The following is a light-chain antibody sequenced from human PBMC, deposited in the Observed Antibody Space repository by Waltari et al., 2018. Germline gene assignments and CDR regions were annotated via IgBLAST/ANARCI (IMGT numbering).Light chain of an antibody. CDR2: GAS. CDR3: QHYNNWPPWT. V-gene: IGKV3-15*01. Sequence: EIEMTQSPATLSVSPGERVTLSCRASQSVSSNLAWYQQKPGQAPRLLIYGASTRATGIPVRFSGSGYGTEFTLTISSMQSEDFAVYYCQHYNNWPPWTFGQGTKVEFK. J-gene: IGKJ1*01. CDR1: QSVSSN.